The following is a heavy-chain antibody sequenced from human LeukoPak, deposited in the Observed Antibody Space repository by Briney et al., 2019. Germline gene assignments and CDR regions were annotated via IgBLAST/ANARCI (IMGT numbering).Heavy chain of an antibody. CDR2: INCKSGDT. D-gene: IGHD2-15*01. V-gene: IGHV1-2*02. CDR1: GYIFSGYN. Sequence: ASVKVSCKASGYIFSGYNIHWVRLTPGRGLEWLGWINCKSGDTKYVQKFRGRVTMTRDTSISTAYMELSSLRPDDSAVYYCARGLIRGAAEYWGQGSLVTVSS. J-gene: IGHJ4*02. CDR3: ARGLIRGAAEY.